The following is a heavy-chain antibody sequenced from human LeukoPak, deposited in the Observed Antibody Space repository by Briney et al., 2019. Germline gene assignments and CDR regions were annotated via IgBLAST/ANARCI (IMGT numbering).Heavy chain of an antibody. Sequence: GGSLRLSCAASRFTFSDYYMSWIRQAPGKGLVWVSYISSSGSTIYYADSVKGRFTISRDNAKNSLYLQMNSLRAEDTAVYYCARYQLPSYYYYMDVWGKGTTVTVSS. CDR2: ISSSGSTI. J-gene: IGHJ6*03. D-gene: IGHD2-2*01. CDR1: RFTFSDYY. V-gene: IGHV3-11*01. CDR3: ARYQLPSYYYYMDV.